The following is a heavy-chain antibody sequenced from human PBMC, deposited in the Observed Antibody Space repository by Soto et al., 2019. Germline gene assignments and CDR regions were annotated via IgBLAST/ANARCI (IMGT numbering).Heavy chain of an antibody. J-gene: IGHJ6*03. V-gene: IGHV4-4*02. CDR3: ASVLRDYYYYTMDV. CDR2: IYHSGST. CDR1: SGSISSNNW. Sequence: PSETLSLTCAGSSGSISSNNWWRWVRQPPGKGLEWIGEIYHSGSTNYSPSFKSRVAISVDKSKDQFSLKLSSVTAADTAVYYCASVLRDYYYYTMDVWGKGTTVTVSS.